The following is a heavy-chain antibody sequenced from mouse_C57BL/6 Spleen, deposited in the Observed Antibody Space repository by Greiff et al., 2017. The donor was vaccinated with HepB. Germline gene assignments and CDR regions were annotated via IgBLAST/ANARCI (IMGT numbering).Heavy chain of an antibody. V-gene: IGHV1-55*01. D-gene: IGHD1-1*01. Sequence: QVQLQQPGAELVKPGASVKMSCKASGYTFTSYWITWVKQRPGQGLEWIGDIYPGSGSTNYNEKFKSKATLTVDTSSSTAYMQLSGLTSEDSAVYYCARGVTTVVDYFDYWGQGTTLTVSS. CDR2: IYPGSGST. CDR3: ARGVTTVVDYFDY. J-gene: IGHJ2*01. CDR1: GYTFTSYW.